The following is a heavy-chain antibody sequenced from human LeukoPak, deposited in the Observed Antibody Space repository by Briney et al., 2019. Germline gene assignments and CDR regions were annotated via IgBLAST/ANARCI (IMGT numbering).Heavy chain of an antibody. Sequence: NTKYSQKFQGRVTITRDTSASTAYMELSSLRSEDTAVYYCARGSGYCSGGSCNSRGYFDYWGQGTLVTVSS. D-gene: IGHD2-15*01. CDR3: ARGSGYCSGGSCNSRGYFDY. J-gene: IGHJ4*02. CDR2: NT. V-gene: IGHV1-3*01.